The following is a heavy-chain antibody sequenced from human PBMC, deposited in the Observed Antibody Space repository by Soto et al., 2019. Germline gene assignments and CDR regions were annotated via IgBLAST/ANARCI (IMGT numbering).Heavy chain of an antibody. D-gene: IGHD3-10*01. CDR3: ARGPYCGEECYFAY. Sequence: SETLSLTCSVFGDSISRYYWSWIRQPAGKGLEFIGRIYNSGIINYNPSLESRVTMSVDPSKNQISLQLSSATAADTAMYYCARGPYCGEECYFAYWGQGTLVTVS. CDR1: GDSISRYY. CDR2: IYNSGII. V-gene: IGHV4-4*07. J-gene: IGHJ4*02.